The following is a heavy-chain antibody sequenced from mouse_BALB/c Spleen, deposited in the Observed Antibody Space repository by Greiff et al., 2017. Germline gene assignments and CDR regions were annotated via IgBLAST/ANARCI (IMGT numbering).Heavy chain of an antibody. D-gene: IGHD1-1*01. CDR2: ISYDGSN. V-gene: IGHV3-6*02. CDR1: GYSITSGYY. Sequence: VQLKQSGPGLVKPSQSLSLTCSVTGYSITSGYYWNWIRQFPGNKLEWMGYISYDGSNNYNPSLKNRISITRDTSKNQFFLKLNSVTTEDTATYYCARDYGSSYLYYYAMDYWGQGTSVTVSS. CDR3: ARDYGSSYLYYYAMDY. J-gene: IGHJ4*01.